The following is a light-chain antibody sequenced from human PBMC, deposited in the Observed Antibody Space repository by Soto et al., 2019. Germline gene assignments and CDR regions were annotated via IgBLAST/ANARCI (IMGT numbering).Light chain of an antibody. CDR2: DVS. J-gene: IGLJ1*01. CDR3: NSGTSVSALEL. V-gene: IGLV2-14*03. Sequence: QSALTQPASVSGSPGQSITISCTGGSSDVGGYDYVSWYQHHPGKPHKLSIYDVSNRPSGAYDRFSGSTSGNTASLTISGLQAEDDGYYCCNSGTSVSALELFGTGTKVTVL. CDR1: SSDVGGYDY.